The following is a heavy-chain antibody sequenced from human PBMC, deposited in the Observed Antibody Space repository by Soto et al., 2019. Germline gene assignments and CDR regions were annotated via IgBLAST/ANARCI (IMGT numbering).Heavy chain of an antibody. Sequence: ASVKVYCKASGYTLASYYMHWVRQAPGQGLEWMGIINPNSGGTNYAQKFQGWVTMTRDTSISTAYMELSRLRSDDTAVYYCARELRYSSGWFGGLYYYYGMDVWGQGTTVTVSS. D-gene: IGHD6-19*01. CDR3: ARELRYSSGWFGGLYYYYGMDV. V-gene: IGHV1-2*04. CDR2: INPNSGGT. J-gene: IGHJ6*02. CDR1: GYTLASYY.